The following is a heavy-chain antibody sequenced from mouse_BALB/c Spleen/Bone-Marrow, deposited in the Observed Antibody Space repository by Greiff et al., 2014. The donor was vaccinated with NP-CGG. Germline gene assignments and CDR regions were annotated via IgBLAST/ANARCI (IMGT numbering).Heavy chain of an antibody. V-gene: IGHV14-3*02. D-gene: IGHD1-2*01. Sequence: VTLKESGAELVKPGASVKLSCTVSGFNIKDTYMHWVKQRPEQGLEWIGRIDPANGNTKYDPKFQGKATITTDTSSNTAYLQVSSLTSEDTAVYYCASATTATYYAMDYWGQGTSVTVSS. CDR2: IDPANGNT. CDR3: ASATTATYYAMDY. CDR1: GFNIKDTY. J-gene: IGHJ4*01.